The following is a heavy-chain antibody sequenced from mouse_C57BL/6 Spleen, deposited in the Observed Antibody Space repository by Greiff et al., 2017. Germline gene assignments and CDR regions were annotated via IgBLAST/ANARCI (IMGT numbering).Heavy chain of an antibody. CDR3: ARWDSNYFFAY. CDR2: IYPGDGDT. J-gene: IGHJ3*01. Sequence: VQLQESGAELVKPGASVKISCKASGYAFSSYWMNWVKQRPGKGLEWIGQIYPGDGDTNYNGKFKGKATLTADKSSSTAYMQLSSLTSEDSAVYFCARWDSNYFFAYWGQGTLVTVSA. CDR1: GYAFSSYW. D-gene: IGHD2-5*01. V-gene: IGHV1-80*01.